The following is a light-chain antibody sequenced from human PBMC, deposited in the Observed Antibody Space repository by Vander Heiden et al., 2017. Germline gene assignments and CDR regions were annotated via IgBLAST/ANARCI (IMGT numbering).Light chain of an antibody. CDR2: EGS. CDR3: CSYASSTSYV. J-gene: IGLJ1*01. V-gene: IGLV2-23*01. Sequence: PTHPASLFGAPRQSITISCTGTSSDVGSYNLVSWYQQHPGKAPKLVIYEGSKRPSGVSNRFSGSKSGNTASLTISGLQAEDEADYYCCSYASSTSYVFGTGTKVTVL. CDR1: SSDVGSYNL.